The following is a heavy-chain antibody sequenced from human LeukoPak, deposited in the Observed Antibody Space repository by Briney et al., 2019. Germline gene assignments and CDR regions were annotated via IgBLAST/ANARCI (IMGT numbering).Heavy chain of an antibody. V-gene: IGHV3-23*01. CDR1: GFTFSSYA. Sequence: GGSLRLSCAASGFTFSSYAMSWVRQAPGKGLEWVSAISGSGGSTYYADSVKGRFTISRDNSKNTLYLQTNSLRAEDTAVYYCAMDELIAAAGTFSYWGQGTLVTVSS. D-gene: IGHD6-13*01. CDR3: AMDELIAAAGTFSY. J-gene: IGHJ4*02. CDR2: ISGSGGST.